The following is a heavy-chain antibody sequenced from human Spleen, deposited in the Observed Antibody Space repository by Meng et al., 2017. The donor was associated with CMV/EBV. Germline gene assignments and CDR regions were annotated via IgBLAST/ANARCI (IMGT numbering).Heavy chain of an antibody. CDR1: GGSINSYY. J-gene: IGHJ4*02. V-gene: IGHV4-59*01. CDR3: ARESWDLQRD. CDR2: IHYSGST. Sequence: SETLSLTCIVSGGSINSYYWSWMRQPPGKGLEWIGNIHYSGSTTYNPSLRSRVATSVDTSKNHFSLKLSSVTAADTAVYYCARESWDLQRDWGQGTLVTVSS. D-gene: IGHD1-26*01.